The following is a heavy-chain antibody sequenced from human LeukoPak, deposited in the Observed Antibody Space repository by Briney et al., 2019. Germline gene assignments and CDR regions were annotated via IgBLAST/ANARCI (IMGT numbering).Heavy chain of an antibody. D-gene: IGHD1-1*01. V-gene: IGHV4-4*02. CDR3: ARVTGTTPFDC. J-gene: IGHJ4*02. CDR1: GGSISSSNW. CDR2: ISHSAST. Sequence: SETLSLTCAVSGGSISSSNWWSWVRQSPGKGLEWIGEISHSASTNYNPSLESRVTISVDKSKTQFSLKLTSVTAADTAVYFCARVTGTTPFDCWGQGTLVTVSS.